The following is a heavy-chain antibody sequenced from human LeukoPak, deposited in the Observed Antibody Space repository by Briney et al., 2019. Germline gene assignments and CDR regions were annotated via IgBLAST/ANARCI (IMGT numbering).Heavy chain of an antibody. J-gene: IGHJ6*03. CDR3: ARDKDGYTPYYIDV. Sequence: ASVKVSFKPSGYTFTNYYMHWVRQAPGQGLEWMGIINPSGGSTSYAQKFQGRVTTTRDTSTSTVYLELSSLRSDDTAVYYCARDKDGYTPYYIDVWGNGNPVTVSS. V-gene: IGHV1-46*01. CDR1: GYTFTNYY. CDR2: INPSGGST. D-gene: IGHD5-24*01.